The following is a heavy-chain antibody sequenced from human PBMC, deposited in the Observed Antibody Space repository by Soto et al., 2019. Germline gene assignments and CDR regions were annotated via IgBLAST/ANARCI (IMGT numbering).Heavy chain of an antibody. J-gene: IGHJ3*02. CDR1: GGSISSGGYS. D-gene: IGHD1-26*01. V-gene: IGHV4-30-2*01. CDR3: ARDGRGKWAFDI. Sequence: QLQLQESCSGLVKPSQTLSLTCAVSGGSISSGGYSWSWIRQPPGKGLEWIGYIYHSGSTYYNPSLKSRVTISVDRSKNQFSLKLSSVTAADTAVYYCARDGRGKWAFDIWGQGTMVTVSS. CDR2: IYHSGST.